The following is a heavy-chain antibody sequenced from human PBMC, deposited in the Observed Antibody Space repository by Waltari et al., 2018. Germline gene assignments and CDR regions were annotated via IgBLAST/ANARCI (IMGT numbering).Heavy chain of an antibody. V-gene: IGHV3-33*06. CDR1: GFNFSSYG. J-gene: IGHJ5*02. Sequence: QVQLVESGGGVVQPGRSLRLSCAASGFNFSSYGMHWVRTAPGKGLEWVAVIWYDGSNKYYADSVKGRFTISRDNSKNTLYLQMNSLRAEDTAVYYCAKPSRGWGMPGWFDPWGQGTLVTVSS. CDR2: IWYDGSNK. CDR3: AKPSRGWGMPGWFDP. D-gene: IGHD7-27*01.